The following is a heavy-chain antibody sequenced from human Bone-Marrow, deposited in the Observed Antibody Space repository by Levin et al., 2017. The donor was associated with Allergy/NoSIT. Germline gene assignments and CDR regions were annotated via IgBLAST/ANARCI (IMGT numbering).Heavy chain of an antibody. D-gene: IGHD3-10*01. V-gene: IGHV1-18*01. Sequence: ASVKVSCKASGYTFTSYGISWVRQAPGQGLEWMGWISAYNGNTNYAQKLQGRVTMTTDTSTSTAYMELRSLRSDDTAVYYCARDRGGQIQLLWFGELWVLGYFDYWGQGTLVTVSS. CDR1: GYTFTSYG. CDR3: ARDRGGQIQLLWFGELWVLGYFDY. J-gene: IGHJ4*02. CDR2: ISAYNGNT.